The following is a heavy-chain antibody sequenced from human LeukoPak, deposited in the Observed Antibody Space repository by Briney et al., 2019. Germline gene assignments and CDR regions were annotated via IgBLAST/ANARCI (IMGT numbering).Heavy chain of an antibody. D-gene: IGHD3-22*01. V-gene: IGHV1-8*03. Sequence: ASVKVSCTASGYTFSRYDINWVRHGTGQGLEWMGWMNPNSGNTGYAQKFQGRVTITRNTSISTAYMELSSLRSEDTAVYYCARGPYDSSGYRFDYWGQGTLVTVSS. J-gene: IGHJ4*02. CDR3: ARGPYDSSGYRFDY. CDR1: GYTFSRYD. CDR2: MNPNSGNT.